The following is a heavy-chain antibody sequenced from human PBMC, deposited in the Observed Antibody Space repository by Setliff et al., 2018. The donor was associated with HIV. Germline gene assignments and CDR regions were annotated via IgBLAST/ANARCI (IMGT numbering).Heavy chain of an antibody. CDR3: ARGQWLVARLDY. CDR2: IYYSGST. V-gene: IGHV4-39*07. CDR1: GGSITSNSYY. D-gene: IGHD6-19*01. Sequence: SETLSLTCTVSGGSITSNSYYWGWIRQPPGKGLEWIGSIYYSGSTYYNPSLKSRVSISVDTSKNQFSLKLSSVTAADTAVYYCARGQWLVARLDYWGQGTLVTVSS. J-gene: IGHJ4*02.